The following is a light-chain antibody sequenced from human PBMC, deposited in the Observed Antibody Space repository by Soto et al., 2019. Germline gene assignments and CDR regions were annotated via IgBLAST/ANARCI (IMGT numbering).Light chain of an antibody. CDR2: GAS. V-gene: IGKV3-15*01. Sequence: EIVMTQSPATLSVSPRERATLSCRASQSVSSNLAWYQQKPGHAPRLLIYGASTRATGIPARFSGSGSGTEFTLTISSLQSEDFAVYYCQQYNTWRTFGQGTKLEIK. J-gene: IGKJ2*02. CDR1: QSVSSN. CDR3: QQYNTWRT.